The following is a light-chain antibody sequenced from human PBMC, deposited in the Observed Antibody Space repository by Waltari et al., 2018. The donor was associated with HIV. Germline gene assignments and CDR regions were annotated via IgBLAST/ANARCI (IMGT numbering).Light chain of an antibody. Sequence: EVVMTQSPATLSVSPGEGVTLSCRPSQSIGGRLACYQQKPGQAPRLLIYGASNRDSGIPVRFSGSGSGTDFTLTISSVQSEDCAVYYCQQYNNWPPITFGQGTRLEIK. CDR1: QSIGGR. J-gene: IGKJ5*01. CDR2: GAS. V-gene: IGKV3-15*01. CDR3: QQYNNWPPIT.